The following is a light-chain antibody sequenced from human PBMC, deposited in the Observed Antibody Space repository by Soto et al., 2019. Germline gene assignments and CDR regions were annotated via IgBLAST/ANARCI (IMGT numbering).Light chain of an antibody. J-gene: IGKJ1*01. CDR3: QQYVNIPWT. Sequence: EIVLTQSPGTLSVSPGERATLSCRASQTISSNYLAWYQQKPGQAPSLLIYGTSSRATGIPDRFSGSGSGTDFTLTISRLEPEDSALYYCQQYVNIPWTFGQGTKVEIK. CDR1: QTISSNY. V-gene: IGKV3-20*01. CDR2: GTS.